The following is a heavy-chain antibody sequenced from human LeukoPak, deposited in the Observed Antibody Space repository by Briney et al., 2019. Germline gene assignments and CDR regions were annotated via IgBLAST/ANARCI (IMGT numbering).Heavy chain of an antibody. CDR1: GFTFSSYA. Sequence: GRSLRLSCAASGFTFSSYAMHWVRQAPGKGLEWVAVISYDGSNKYYADSVKGRFTISRDNSKNTLYLQMNSLRAEDTAVYYCARDYYGSGSYYNTPAGFDIWGQGTMFTVSS. J-gene: IGHJ3*02. D-gene: IGHD3-10*01. CDR3: ARDYYGSGSYYNTPAGFDI. V-gene: IGHV3-30*04. CDR2: ISYDGSNK.